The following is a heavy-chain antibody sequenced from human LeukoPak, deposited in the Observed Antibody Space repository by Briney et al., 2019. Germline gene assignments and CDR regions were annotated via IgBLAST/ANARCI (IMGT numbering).Heavy chain of an antibody. D-gene: IGHD3-10*01. CDR2: IYYSGST. CDR3: ARWSGYGSAPPAWFDP. CDR1: GGSISSYY. J-gene: IGHJ5*02. V-gene: IGHV4-59*08. Sequence: SETLSLTCSVSGGSISSYYWSWIRQPPGKGLEWIGYIYYSGSTNYNPSLKSRVTISVDTSKNQFSLKLSSVTAADTAVYYCARWSGYGSAPPAWFDPWGQGTLVTVSS.